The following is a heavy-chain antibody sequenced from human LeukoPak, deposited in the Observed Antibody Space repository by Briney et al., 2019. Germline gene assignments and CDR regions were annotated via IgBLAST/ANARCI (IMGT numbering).Heavy chain of an antibody. CDR2: IIPIFGTA. D-gene: IGHD5-18*01. CDR3: ARDQDTAMGNDAFDI. Sequence: ASVKVSCKASGGTFSSYAISWVRQAPGQGLEWMRGIIPIFGTANYAQKFQGRVTMTRDMSTSTVYMELSSLRSEDTAVYYCARDQDTAMGNDAFDIWGQGTMVTVSS. J-gene: IGHJ3*02. CDR1: GGTFSSYA. V-gene: IGHV1-69*05.